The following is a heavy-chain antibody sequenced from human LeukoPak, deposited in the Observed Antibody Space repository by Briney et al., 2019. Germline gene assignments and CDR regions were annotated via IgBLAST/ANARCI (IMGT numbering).Heavy chain of an antibody. Sequence: TLSLTCTVSGASIGSYFWSWIRQPPGKGLERIGYIYYGGGTNYNPSFESRITISVDTSKKRISLNRTSVNASDRAIYYCARERGDYDSDNWFDSWGQGTLVTVS. J-gene: IGHJ5*01. CDR2: IYYGGGT. V-gene: IGHV4-59*01. D-gene: IGHD4-17*01. CDR1: GASIGSYF. CDR3: ARERGDYDSDNWFDS.